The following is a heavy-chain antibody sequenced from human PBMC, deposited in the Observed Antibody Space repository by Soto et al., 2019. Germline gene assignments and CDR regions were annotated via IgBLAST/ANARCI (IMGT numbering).Heavy chain of an antibody. V-gene: IGHV1-69*13. CDR3: ASAAASGLF. D-gene: IGHD6-13*01. CDR1: GGSFSTYA. Sequence: SVKVSCKASGGSFSTYAFNWLRQAPGQGLEWLGAITPIFGTPNYAQKFQGRVTISADDSTSKLYLELRSLKYDDTAIYYCASAAASGLFWGQGSLVTSPQ. CDR2: ITPIFGTP. J-gene: IGHJ4*01.